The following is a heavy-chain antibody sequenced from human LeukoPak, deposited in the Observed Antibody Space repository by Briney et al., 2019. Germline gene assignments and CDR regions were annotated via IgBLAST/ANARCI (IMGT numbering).Heavy chain of an antibody. CDR2: ISSSSSYI. Sequence: PGGSLRLSCAASGFTFSSYSMNWVRQAPGKGLEWVSSISSSSSYIYYADSVKGRFTISRDNSKNTLYLRMNSLRAEDTAIYYCAKEPNILNLGTGSFFDYWGQGTLVTVSS. V-gene: IGHV3-21*04. CDR3: AKEPNILNLGTGSFFDY. J-gene: IGHJ4*02. CDR1: GFTFSSYS. D-gene: IGHD1-26*01.